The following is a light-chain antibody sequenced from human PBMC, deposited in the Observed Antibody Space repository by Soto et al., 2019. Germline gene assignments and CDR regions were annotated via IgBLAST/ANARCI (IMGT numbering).Light chain of an antibody. CDR2: DVS. J-gene: IGLJ3*02. CDR3: SSYTSSSTHWV. CDR1: SSDVGGYNY. V-gene: IGLV2-14*01. Sequence: QSALTQPASVSGSPGQSITISCTGTSSDVGGYNYVSWYQQHPGKAPKLMIYDVSNRPSGVSNRFSGSKSGNTASLTISGLQAEDEADYYCSSYTSSSTHWVFGGGTQLTVL.